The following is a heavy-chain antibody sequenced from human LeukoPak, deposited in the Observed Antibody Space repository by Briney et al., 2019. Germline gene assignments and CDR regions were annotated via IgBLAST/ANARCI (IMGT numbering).Heavy chain of an antibody. CDR3: AGYYHDSSGYLG. CDR2: ISYSGST. Sequence: SETLSLTCTVSGASISSTGYYWGWIRQPPGKGLEWIGSISYSGSTYYNPSLKSRVTISVDTSKNQFSVKLTSVTAADTALYYCAGYYHDSSGYLGCGQGTPVTVSS. CDR1: GASISSTGYY. J-gene: IGHJ4*02. V-gene: IGHV4-39*01. D-gene: IGHD3-22*01.